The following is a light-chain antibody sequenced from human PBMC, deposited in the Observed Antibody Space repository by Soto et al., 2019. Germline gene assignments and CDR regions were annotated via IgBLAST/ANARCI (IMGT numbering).Light chain of an antibody. CDR1: SSDVGGQKS. J-gene: IGLJ3*02. Sequence: QSVLTQPASVSGSPGQSITISCTGTSSDVGGQKSVSWFQHHPGKAPKLMIYYVTNRPSGVSNRFSGSKSGNTASLTISGLQAEDEADYYCGSFTSSSTWVFGGGTKLTV. V-gene: IGLV2-14*03. CDR2: YVT. CDR3: GSFTSSSTWV.